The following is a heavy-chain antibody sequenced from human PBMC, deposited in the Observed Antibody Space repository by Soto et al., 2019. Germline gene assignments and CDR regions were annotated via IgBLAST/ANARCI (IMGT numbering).Heavy chain of an antibody. CDR2: IYYSGST. D-gene: IGHD5-12*01. CDR1: GGSISSSY. Sequence: SETLSLTCTVSGGSISSSYWGWIRRPPGKGLEWIGYIYYSGSTNYNPSLKSRVTISVDTSKNQFSLRLTSVTAADTAVYYCARLVVGGGYEDYWGQGTLVTVSS. V-gene: IGHV4-59*08. J-gene: IGHJ4*02. CDR3: ARLVVGGGYEDY.